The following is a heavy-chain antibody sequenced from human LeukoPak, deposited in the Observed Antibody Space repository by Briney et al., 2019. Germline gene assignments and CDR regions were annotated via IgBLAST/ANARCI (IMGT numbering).Heavy chain of an antibody. J-gene: IGHJ4*02. CDR2: INHSGST. CDR3: ARGPGIAAAGTFDY. CDR1: GGSFSGYC. V-gene: IGHV4-34*01. Sequence: PSETLSLTCAVYGGSFSGYCWSWIRQPPGKGLEWIGEINHSGSTNYNPSLKSRVTISVDTSKNQFSLKLSSVTAADTAVYYCARGPGIAAAGTFDYWGQGTLVTVSS. D-gene: IGHD6-13*01.